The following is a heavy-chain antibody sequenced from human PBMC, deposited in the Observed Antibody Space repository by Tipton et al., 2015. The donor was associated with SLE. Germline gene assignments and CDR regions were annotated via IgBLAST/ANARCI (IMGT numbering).Heavy chain of an antibody. CDR3: ASQNGEGYCSGGSCPGD. CDR1: GGSISSSSYY. Sequence: TLSLTCTVSGGSISSSSYYWGWIRQPPGKGLEWIGSIYYSGSTYYNPSLKSRVTISVDTSKNQFPLKLSSVTAADTAVYYCASQNGEGYCSGGSCPGDWGQGTLVTVSS. CDR2: IYYSGST. J-gene: IGHJ4*02. V-gene: IGHV4-39*06. D-gene: IGHD2-15*01.